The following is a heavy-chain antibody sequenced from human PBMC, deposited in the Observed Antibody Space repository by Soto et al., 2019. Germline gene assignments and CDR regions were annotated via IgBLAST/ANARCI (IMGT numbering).Heavy chain of an antibody. D-gene: IGHD4-17*01. CDR3: AKIGDFVCLSFFDY. CDR2: ISGSGGST. CDR1: GFTFNSYG. V-gene: IGHV3-23*01. J-gene: IGHJ4*02. Sequence: EVQLLESGGGLVQAGGSLRLSCAASGFTFNSYGMSWVRQAPGKGLEWVSAISGSGGSTYYADSVKGRFTISRDHSKNTLYLQMHSLRAEDTAVYYCAKIGDFVCLSFFDYWGQGTLVTVSS.